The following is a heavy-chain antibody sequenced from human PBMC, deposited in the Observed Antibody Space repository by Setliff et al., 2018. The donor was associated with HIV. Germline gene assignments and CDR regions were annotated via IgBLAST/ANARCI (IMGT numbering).Heavy chain of an antibody. D-gene: IGHD6-25*01. Sequence: ETLSLTCTVSGGSITTYYWSWVRQPPGKGLEWIGYDYFSGSTNYNPALKSRVTISIDTSKNQFSLKLSSVTAADTAVYYCATLPITAAAHFDHWGQGTLVTVSS. CDR1: GGSITTYY. V-gene: IGHV4-59*01. J-gene: IGHJ4*02. CDR2: DYFSGST. CDR3: ATLPITAAAHFDH.